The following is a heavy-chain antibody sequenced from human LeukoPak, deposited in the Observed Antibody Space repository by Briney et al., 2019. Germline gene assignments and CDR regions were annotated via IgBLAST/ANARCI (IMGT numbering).Heavy chain of an antibody. CDR1: GFTFSSYA. CDR3: ARLYCSSTSCYSGWDYFDY. Sequence: PGGSLRLSCAASGFTFSSYAMHWVRQAPRKGLEWVAVISYDGSNKYYADSVKGRFTISRDNSKNTLYLQMNSLRAEDTAVYYCARLYCSSTSCYSGWDYFDYWGQGTLVTVSS. J-gene: IGHJ4*02. CDR2: ISYDGSNK. D-gene: IGHD2-2*01. V-gene: IGHV3-30-3*01.